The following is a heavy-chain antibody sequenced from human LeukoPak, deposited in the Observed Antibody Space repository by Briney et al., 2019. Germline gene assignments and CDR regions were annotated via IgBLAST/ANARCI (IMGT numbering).Heavy chain of an antibody. CDR2: IGGSDGRT. CDR3: AKRDSSGSYPYYFDK. J-gene: IGHJ4*02. Sequence: TGGSLRLSCVASGFTFSAHSMSWVRLAPGKGLEWVSAIGGSDGRTYHADSVKGRFTISRDNSKDTLYLQMNSLRGEDTAVYYCAKRDSSGSYPYYFDKWGQGTLVTVSS. V-gene: IGHV3-23*01. D-gene: IGHD6-19*01. CDR1: GFTFSAHS.